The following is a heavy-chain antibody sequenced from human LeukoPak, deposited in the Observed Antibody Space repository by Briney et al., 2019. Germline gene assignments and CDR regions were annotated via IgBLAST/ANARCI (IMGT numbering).Heavy chain of an antibody. Sequence: GGSLRLSCTASGFTFNNYAMTWVRQAPGNGLEWLSGITDSGRKTYYADYVKGRFSISRDNSKNTVYLQMSDLRAEDTAVYYCAKITKATTPNYWGQGTLVTVSS. CDR1: GFTFNNYA. CDR3: AKITKATTPNY. V-gene: IGHV3-23*01. CDR2: ITDSGRKT. J-gene: IGHJ4*02. D-gene: IGHD4-17*01.